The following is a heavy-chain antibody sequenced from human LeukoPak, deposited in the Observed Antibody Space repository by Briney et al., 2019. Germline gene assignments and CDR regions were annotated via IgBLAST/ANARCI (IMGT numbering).Heavy chain of an antibody. V-gene: IGHV3-72*01. J-gene: IGHJ4*02. CDR1: GFTFSDHF. CDR3: VRVGSVSGSDYLDY. CDR2: SRNKAKSYTT. D-gene: IGHD6-19*01. Sequence: GGSLSLSCAVSGFTFSDHFLDWVRQAPGKVLEWVGRSRNKAKSYTTEYAASVKGRFIISRDDSKNSLYLQMNSLETEDTAVYYCVRVGSVSGSDYLDYWGQGTLVTVSS.